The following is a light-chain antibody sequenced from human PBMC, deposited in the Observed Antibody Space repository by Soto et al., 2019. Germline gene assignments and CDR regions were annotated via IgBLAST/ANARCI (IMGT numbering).Light chain of an antibody. CDR2: GAS. CDR1: QSVSSN. J-gene: IGKJ1*01. Sequence: EIVMTQSPATLSVSPGERATLSCRASQSVSSNLAWYQQKPGQAPRLLIHGASNRATGIPARFSGSGSGTKFTLTISSLQSEDFAVYYCQQYKTWPQTFGQGTKVDIK. CDR3: QQYKTWPQT. V-gene: IGKV3-15*01.